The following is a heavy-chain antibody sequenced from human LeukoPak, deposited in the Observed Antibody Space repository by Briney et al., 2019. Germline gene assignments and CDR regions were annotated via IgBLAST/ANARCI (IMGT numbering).Heavy chain of an antibody. D-gene: IGHD3-22*01. Sequence: SETLSLTCTVSGGSISSSSYYWGWIRQPPGKGLEWIGSIYYSGSTYYNPSLKSRVTISVDTSKNQFSLKLSSVTAADTAVYYCARDLRYYDSSGDYHHYYYYYYMDVWGRGTTVTVSS. CDR3: ARDLRYYDSSGDYHHYYYYYYMDV. J-gene: IGHJ6*03. CDR2: IYYSGST. CDR1: GGSISSSSYY. V-gene: IGHV4-39*07.